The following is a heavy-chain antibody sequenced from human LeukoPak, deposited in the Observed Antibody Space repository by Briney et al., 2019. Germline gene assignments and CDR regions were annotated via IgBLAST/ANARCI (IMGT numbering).Heavy chain of an antibody. J-gene: IGHJ4*02. CDR3: ARGALHMSSGYEIDY. CDR1: GGSISSGGYY. Sequence: SETLSLTCTVSGGSISSGGYYWSWIRQPPGKGLEWIGYIYHSGSTYYNPSLKSRVTISVDRSKNQFSLKLSSVTAADTAVYYCARGALHMSSGYEIDYWGQGTLVTVSS. CDR2: IYHSGST. V-gene: IGHV4-30-2*01. D-gene: IGHD5-12*01.